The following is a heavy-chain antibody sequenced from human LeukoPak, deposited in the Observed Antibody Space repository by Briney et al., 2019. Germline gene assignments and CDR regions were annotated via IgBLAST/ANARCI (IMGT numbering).Heavy chain of an antibody. J-gene: IGHJ4*02. Sequence: GGSLRLSCAASGFTFSSYLMHWVRQAPGTGLVWVSRVNSDGSSTSYADSVKGRFTISRDNAKNTLYLQMNSLRAEDTAVYYCARESDSGYNIDCWGQGTLVTVSS. CDR1: GFTFSSYL. D-gene: IGHD3-3*01. V-gene: IGHV3-74*01. CDR3: ARESDSGYNIDC. CDR2: VNSDGSST.